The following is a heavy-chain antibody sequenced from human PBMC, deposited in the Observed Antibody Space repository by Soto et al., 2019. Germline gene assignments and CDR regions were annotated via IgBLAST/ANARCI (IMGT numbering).Heavy chain of an antibody. D-gene: IGHD3-22*01. CDR1: GYTFSSYG. CDR2: VSAYNDNI. J-gene: IGHJ3*02. Sequence: QVLLVQSGGEVKKPGASVKVSCKASGYTFSSYGINWVRQAPGQGLEWLGWVSAYNDNIDYAQTFQGRVTMTTDKSTNTACMELRSLRSDDTAVYYCARGNYYDRRGYFSALDIWGQGTMVTVSS. CDR3: ARGNYYDRRGYFSALDI. V-gene: IGHV1-18*01.